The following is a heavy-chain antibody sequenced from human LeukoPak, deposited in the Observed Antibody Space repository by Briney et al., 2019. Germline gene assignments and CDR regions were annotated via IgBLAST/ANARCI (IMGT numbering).Heavy chain of an antibody. J-gene: IGHJ4*02. V-gene: IGHV3-64D*09. CDR2: ISNNGGST. CDR1: GFTFSNYA. CDR3: VKVQTTGTYLPGDY. Sequence: PGGSLRLSCSASGFTFSNYAMHWVRQAPGKGLEFVSAISNNGGSTYYADSVKGRFTISRDNSKNTLYLQMSSLRAEDTALYYCVKVQTTGTYLPGDYWGQGPLVTVSS. D-gene: IGHD4-17*01.